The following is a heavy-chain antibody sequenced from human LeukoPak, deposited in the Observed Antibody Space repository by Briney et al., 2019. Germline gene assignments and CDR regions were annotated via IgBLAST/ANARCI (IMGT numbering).Heavy chain of an antibody. V-gene: IGHV3-30-3*01. J-gene: IGHJ4*02. CDR3: ARATYITSSGDY. CDR1: GFTFSTYA. D-gene: IGHD6-6*01. Sequence: GGSLRLSCAASGFTFSTYAIHWVRQAPGKGPEWVAVISYDAGNKFYADSVRGRFTISRDNSKNTLYLQMDSLRAEDTAVYYCARATYITSSGDYWGQGTLVTVSS. CDR2: ISYDAGNK.